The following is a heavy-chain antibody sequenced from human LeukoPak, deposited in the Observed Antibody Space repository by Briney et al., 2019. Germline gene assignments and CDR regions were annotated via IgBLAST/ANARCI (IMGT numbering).Heavy chain of an antibody. V-gene: IGHV1-46*01. Sequence: ASVKVSCKPSGYTFTNFYMHWVRQAPGQGLEWMGIINPSGANTGYAQKFQGRVTMTRDTSTSTVYMELSSLRSQDTAVYYCARGHPLGATYDAFDIWGQGTMVTVSS. J-gene: IGHJ3*02. CDR1: GYTFTNFY. D-gene: IGHD4/OR15-4a*01. CDR3: ARGHPLGATYDAFDI. CDR2: INPSGANT.